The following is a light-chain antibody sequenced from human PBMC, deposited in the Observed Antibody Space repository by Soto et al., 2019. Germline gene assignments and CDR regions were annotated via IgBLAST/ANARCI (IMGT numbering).Light chain of an antibody. V-gene: IGKV1-5*03. Sequence: DIQMTQSPSTLSASVGDRVTITCRASQSISSWLAWYQQKPGKAPKLLIYKASTLESGVPSRFSGSGSGTAFTLTDRSLQPDDFATSYCQQYNSYSRYTFGQGTKLEIK. CDR3: QQYNSYSRYT. CDR2: KAS. CDR1: QSISSW. J-gene: IGKJ2*01.